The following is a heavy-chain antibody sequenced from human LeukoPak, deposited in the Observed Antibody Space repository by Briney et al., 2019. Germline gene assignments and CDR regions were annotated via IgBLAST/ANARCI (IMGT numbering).Heavy chain of an antibody. D-gene: IGHD6-13*01. CDR2: IEHDGSDG. Sequence: GGSLRLSCVASGFTFRNYGVHWVRQAPDKGLEWVAFIEHDGSDGYFPESVNGRFSLSRDDSETAVSLQMNSLRPEDTALYFCVKDVVPGRPGAGPGFWGQGTLVTVSS. CDR3: VKDVVPGRPGAGPGF. V-gene: IGHV3-30*02. CDR1: GFTFRNYG. J-gene: IGHJ4*02.